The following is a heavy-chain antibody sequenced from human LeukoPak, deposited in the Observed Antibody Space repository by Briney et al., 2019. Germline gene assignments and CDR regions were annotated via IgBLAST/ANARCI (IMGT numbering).Heavy chain of an antibody. Sequence: GGSLRLSCAASGFNFNTYNMNWVRQAPGKGLEWVSSIRSSNNYIHYADSVRGRFTISRDNAKNALYLQVNSLRAEDTAVYYCAKGKVIASAGAMDYWGQGTLVTVSS. CDR3: AKGKVIASAGAMDY. CDR1: GFNFNTYN. J-gene: IGHJ4*02. CDR2: IRSSNNYI. V-gene: IGHV3-21*01. D-gene: IGHD6-13*01.